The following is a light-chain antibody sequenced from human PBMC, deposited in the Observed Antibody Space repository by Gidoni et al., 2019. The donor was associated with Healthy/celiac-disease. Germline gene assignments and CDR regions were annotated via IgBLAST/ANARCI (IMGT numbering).Light chain of an antibody. J-gene: IGKJ4*01. CDR1: QSVLYSSNNKNY. Sequence: DIVMTQSPDSLAVSLGERATINCKSSQSVLYSSNNKNYLAWYQQKPGQPPTLLIYWASTRESGVPDRFSGSGSGTDFILSISSLQAEDVAVYYCQQYYSTPLTFGGGTKVEIK. CDR3: QQYYSTPLT. CDR2: WAS. V-gene: IGKV4-1*01.